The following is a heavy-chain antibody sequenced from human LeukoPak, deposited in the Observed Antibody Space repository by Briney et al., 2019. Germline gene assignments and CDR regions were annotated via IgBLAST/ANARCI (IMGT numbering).Heavy chain of an antibody. D-gene: IGHD3-16*02. Sequence: GGSLRLSCAASGFTFSSYGMHWVRQAPGKGLEWVAVISYDGSSKYYADSVKGRFTISRDNSKNTLYLQMNSLRAEDTAVYYCAKGAMVITFGGVIDEGYYFDYRGQGTLVTVSS. J-gene: IGHJ4*02. CDR1: GFTFSSYG. V-gene: IGHV3-30*18. CDR2: ISYDGSSK. CDR3: AKGAMVITFGGVIDEGYYFDY.